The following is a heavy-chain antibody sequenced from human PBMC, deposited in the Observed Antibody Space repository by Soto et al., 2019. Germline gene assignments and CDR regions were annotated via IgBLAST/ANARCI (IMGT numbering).Heavy chain of an antibody. CDR2: IYYSGST. CDR1: GGSISSYY. D-gene: IGHD6-19*01. Sequence: QVQLQESGPGLVKPSETLSLTCTVSGGSISSYYWSWIRQPPGKGLEWIGYIYYSGSTNYNPSLKSRATXSXDXXKNQFSLKLSSVTAADTAVYYCARSGYSSGWYLYYYYGMDVWGQGTTVTVSS. V-gene: IGHV4-59*01. J-gene: IGHJ6*02. CDR3: ARSGYSSGWYLYYYYGMDV.